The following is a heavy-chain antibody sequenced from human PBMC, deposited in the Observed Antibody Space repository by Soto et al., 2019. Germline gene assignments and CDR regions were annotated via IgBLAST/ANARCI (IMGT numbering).Heavy chain of an antibody. CDR2: INPSGGST. D-gene: IGHD6-13*01. V-gene: IGHV1-46*01. CDR3: ARDWAGLIAAAQFDY. CDR1: GYTFTSYY. Sequence: GASVKVSCKASGYTFTSYYMHWVRQAPGQGLEWMGIINPSGGSTSYAQKFQGRVTMTRDTSTSTVYMELSSLRSEDTAVYYCARDWAGLIAAAQFDYWGQGTRVTVAS. J-gene: IGHJ4*02.